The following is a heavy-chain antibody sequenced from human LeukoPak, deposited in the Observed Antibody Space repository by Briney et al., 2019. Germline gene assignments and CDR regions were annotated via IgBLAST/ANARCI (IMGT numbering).Heavy chain of an antibody. CDR2: MNPKSGST. J-gene: IGHJ2*01. Sequence: ASVTVSCKTSGYTFTAHDIFWVRQAAGQGLEWMGWMNPKSGSTAYAQKVQGRVTFTRNTSITTAYLVLTNLRYEDTAMYYCARGRQMSINWYFDLWGRGTQVTVAS. CDR3: ARGRQMSINWYFDL. V-gene: IGHV1-8*03. D-gene: IGHD3-10*01. CDR1: GYTFTAHD.